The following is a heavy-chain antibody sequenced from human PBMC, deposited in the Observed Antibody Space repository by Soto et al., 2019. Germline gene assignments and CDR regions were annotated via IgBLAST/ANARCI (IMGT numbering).Heavy chain of an antibody. CDR2: ISAYNGNT. J-gene: IGHJ5*02. Sequence: GASVKVSCKASGYTFTSYGISWVRQAPGQGLEWMGWISAYNGNTNYAQKLQGRVTMTTDTSTSTAYMELRSLRSDDTAVYYCARDHAPMVRGVISWFDPWGQGTLVTVSS. D-gene: IGHD3-10*01. CDR3: ARDHAPMVRGVISWFDP. V-gene: IGHV1-18*01. CDR1: GYTFTSYG.